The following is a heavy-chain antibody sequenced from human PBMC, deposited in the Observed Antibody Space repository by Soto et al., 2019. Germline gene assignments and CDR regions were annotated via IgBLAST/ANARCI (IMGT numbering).Heavy chain of an antibody. CDR3: ARDPSAGDSAGY. CDR2: IIPILGIA. CDR1: GGTFSSYT. V-gene: IGHV1-69*08. J-gene: IGHJ4*02. Sequence: QVQLVQSGAEVKKPGSSVKVSCKASGGTFSSYTISWVRQAPGQGLEWMGRIIPILGIANYAQKFQGRVTXXAXXSTRTAYMELSSLRSEDTAVYYCARDPSAGDSAGYWGQGTLVTVSS. D-gene: IGHD2-21*01.